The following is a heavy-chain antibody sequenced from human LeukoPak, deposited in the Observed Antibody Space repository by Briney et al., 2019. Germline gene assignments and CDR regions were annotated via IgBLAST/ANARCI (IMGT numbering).Heavy chain of an antibody. Sequence: GGSLRLSCAASGFTVSSNYMSWVRQAPGKGLEGVAIIYGADSTYYADSVKGRFTISRDNSKNKLYLQMNSLRAEDTAVYYCARSGFGVLYYYGMDVWGQGTTVTVSS. D-gene: IGHD3-10*01. CDR2: IYGADST. CDR1: GFTVSSNY. J-gene: IGHJ6*02. V-gene: IGHV3-66*01. CDR3: ARSGFGVLYYYGMDV.